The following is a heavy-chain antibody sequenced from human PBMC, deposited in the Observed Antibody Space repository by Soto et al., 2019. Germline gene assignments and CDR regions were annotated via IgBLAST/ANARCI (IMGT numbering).Heavy chain of an antibody. CDR2: ISAYNGNT. D-gene: IGHD2-15*01. CDR1: GYTFTSYG. CDR3: ARDYVVAATLDWFDP. J-gene: IGHJ5*02. V-gene: IGHV1-18*01. Sequence: QVQLVQSGAEVKKPGASVKVSCKASGYTFTSYGISWVRQAPGQGLEWMGWISAYNGNTNYAQKLQGRVTMTTDTATSTAYIELRSLRSDDTAVYYCARDYVVAATLDWFDPWGQGTLGTVSS.